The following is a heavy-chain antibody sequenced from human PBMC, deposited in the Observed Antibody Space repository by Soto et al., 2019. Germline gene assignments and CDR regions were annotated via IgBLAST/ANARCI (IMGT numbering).Heavy chain of an antibody. CDR2: IYYSGST. CDR1: GGSISSSSYY. D-gene: IGHD5-18*01. V-gene: IGHV4-39*01. J-gene: IGHJ6*02. CDR3: ARQGGIYSYGSYYYYGMDV. Sequence: PSETLSLTCTVAGGSISSSSYYWGWIRQPPGKGLEWIGYIYYSGSTYYNPSLKSRVTISVDTSKNQFSLKLSSVTAADTAVYYCARQGGIYSYGSYYYYGMDVWGQGTTVTVSS.